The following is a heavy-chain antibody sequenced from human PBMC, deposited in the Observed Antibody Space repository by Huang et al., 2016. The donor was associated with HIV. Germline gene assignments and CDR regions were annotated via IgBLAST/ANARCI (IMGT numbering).Heavy chain of an antibody. D-gene: IGHD3-10*01. CDR3: ARAPHYGSGSYYY. CDR1: GGSFSGYY. J-gene: IGHJ4*02. V-gene: IGHV4-34*01. Sequence: QVQLHQWGAGLLKPSETLSLTCAVYGGSFSGYYWSWIRQPPGKGLEWIGEITHSGSTNYNPSRKSRVTISEETSKNQFSLKLSSVTAADTALYYCARAPHYGSGSYYYWGQGTLVTVSS. CDR2: ITHSGST.